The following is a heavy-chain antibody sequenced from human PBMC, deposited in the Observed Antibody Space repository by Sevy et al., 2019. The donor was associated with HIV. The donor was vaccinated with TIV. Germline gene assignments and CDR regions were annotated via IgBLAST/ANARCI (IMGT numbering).Heavy chain of an antibody. CDR3: ARTYFDWFPMGRYNWFDP. V-gene: IGHV4-59*01. CDR1: GGSISSYY. CDR2: IYYSGST. J-gene: IGHJ5*02. Sequence: SETLSLACTVSGGSISSYYWSWIRQPPGKGLEWIGYIYYSGSTNYNPSPKSRVTISVDTSKNQFSLKLSSVTAADTAVYYCARTYFDWFPMGRYNWFDPWGQGTLVTVSS. D-gene: IGHD3-9*01.